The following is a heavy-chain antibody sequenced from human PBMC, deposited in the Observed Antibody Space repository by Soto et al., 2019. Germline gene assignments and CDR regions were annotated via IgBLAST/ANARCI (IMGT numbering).Heavy chain of an antibody. CDR2: IDPSDSYT. CDR3: ARGGRFGVVIISDYGMDV. Sequence: PGESLKISCKGSGYSFTSYWISWVRQMPGKGLEWMGRIDPSDSYTNYSPPFQGHVTISADKSISTAYLQWSSLKASDTAMYYCARGGRFGVVIISDYGMDVWGQGTTVTVS. J-gene: IGHJ6*02. CDR1: GYSFTSYW. D-gene: IGHD3-3*01. V-gene: IGHV5-10-1*01.